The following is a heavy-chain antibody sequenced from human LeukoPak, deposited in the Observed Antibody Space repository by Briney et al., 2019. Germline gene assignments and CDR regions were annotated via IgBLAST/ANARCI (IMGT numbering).Heavy chain of an antibody. CDR1: GYTFSSYG. J-gene: IGHJ4*02. D-gene: IGHD3-22*01. Sequence: ASVKVSCKPSGYTFSSYGISWVRQAPGQGLELVGWISTYNGNTNYAQKLQGRVTMTTDTSTSTAYTELRSLRSDDTAMYYCARDEGGYYRSLYFAYWGQGTLVTVSS. CDR2: ISTYNGNT. V-gene: IGHV1-18*01. CDR3: ARDEGGYYRSLYFAY.